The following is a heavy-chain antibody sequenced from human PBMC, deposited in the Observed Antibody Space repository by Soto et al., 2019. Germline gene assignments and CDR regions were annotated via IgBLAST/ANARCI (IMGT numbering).Heavy chain of an antibody. CDR2: ITHSGST. J-gene: IGHJ5*02. V-gene: IGHV4-59*01. CDR1: RGSISSYY. CDR3: ASIPRGPRFGWFDP. Sequence: QVQLQESGPGLVKPSETLSLACTVSRGSISSYYWSWFRQTPGKGLEWIGYITHSGSTKYNPSLVCRVMVSIDSSRQRFSLRLISVTAADTAVYYCASIPRGPRFGWFDPWGQGSLVIVSS. D-gene: IGHD3-16*01.